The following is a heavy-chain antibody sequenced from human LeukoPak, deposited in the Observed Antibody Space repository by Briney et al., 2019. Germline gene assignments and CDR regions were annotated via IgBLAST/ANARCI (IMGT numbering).Heavy chain of an antibody. Sequence: GGSLRLSCAASGFTFSSYAMNWVRQAPGKGLEWVSGISGSGGSTYYADSVKGRFTISRDNSKNTLYLQMNSLRAEDTAVYYCAKGRVGIVIVPAPVDYWGQGTLVTVSS. J-gene: IGHJ4*02. CDR3: AKGRVGIVIVPAPVDY. CDR2: ISGSGGST. CDR1: GFTFSSYA. V-gene: IGHV3-23*01. D-gene: IGHD2-2*01.